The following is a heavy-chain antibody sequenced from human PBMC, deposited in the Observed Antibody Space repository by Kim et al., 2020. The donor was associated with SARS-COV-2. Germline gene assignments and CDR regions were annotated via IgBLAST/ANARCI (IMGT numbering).Heavy chain of an antibody. D-gene: IGHD3-10*01. CDR1: GFTFSSYG. CDR3: AKGKYYYGSGSYWYYYYGMDV. Sequence: GGSLRLSCAASGFTFSSYGMHWVRQAPGKGLEWVAVIWYDGSNKYYADSVKGRFTISRDNSKNTLYLQMNSLRAEDTAVYYCAKGKYYYGSGSYWYYYYGMDVWGQGTTVTVSS. J-gene: IGHJ6*02. V-gene: IGHV3-33*06. CDR2: IWYDGSNK.